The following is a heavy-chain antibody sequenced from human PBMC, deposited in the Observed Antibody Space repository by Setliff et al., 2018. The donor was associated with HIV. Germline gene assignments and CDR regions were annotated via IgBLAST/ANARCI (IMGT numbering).Heavy chain of an antibody. V-gene: IGHV1-18*01. J-gene: IGHJ4*03. Sequence: ASVKVSCKASGYNFNTYGVSWVRQAPGQGPEWMGWISGFNAKTLYAPKFQDRVTLTTDTSTTTAHMELRSLRIDDTAIYYCARDNSLLQYNEGWSPENPFNIWGQGTLVTVSS. D-gene: IGHD1-20*01. CDR1: GYNFNTYG. CDR2: ISGFNAKT. CDR3: ARDNSLLQYNEGWSPENPFNI.